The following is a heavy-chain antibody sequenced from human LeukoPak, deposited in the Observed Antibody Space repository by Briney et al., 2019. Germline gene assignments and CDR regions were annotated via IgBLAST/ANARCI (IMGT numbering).Heavy chain of an antibody. D-gene: IGHD6-13*01. CDR2: INHSGST. J-gene: IGHJ4*02. CDR1: GGSFSAYY. Sequence: PSETLSLTCAVYGGSFSAYYWSCIRQSPGKGLEWIGEINHSGSTNYNPSLKSRVTISVDTSKNQFSLKLSSVTAADTAVYYCATDIAAAASGYWGQGTLVTVSS. CDR3: ATDIAAAASGY. V-gene: IGHV4-34*01.